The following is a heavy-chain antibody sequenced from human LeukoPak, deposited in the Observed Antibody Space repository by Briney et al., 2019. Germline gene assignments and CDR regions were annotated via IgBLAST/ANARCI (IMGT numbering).Heavy chain of an antibody. CDR1: GGSFSGYY. CDR2: INHSGST. CDR3: ARVSSNSSSWYLDY. V-gene: IGHV4-34*01. D-gene: IGHD6-13*01. J-gene: IGHJ4*02. Sequence: SETLSHTCAVYGGSFSGYYWSWIRQPPGKGLEWIGEINHSGSTNYNPSLKSRVTISVDTSKNQFSLKLSSVTAADTAVYYCARVSSNSSSWYLDYWGQGTLATVSS.